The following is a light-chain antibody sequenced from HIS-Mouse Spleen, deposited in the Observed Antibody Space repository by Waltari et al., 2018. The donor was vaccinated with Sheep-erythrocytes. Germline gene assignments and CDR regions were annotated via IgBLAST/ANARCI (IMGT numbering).Light chain of an antibody. J-gene: IGLJ2*01. V-gene: IGLV2-14*01. CDR2: EVS. CDR1: SSDVGGYNY. CDR3: SSYPSSSTPVV. Sequence: QSALTQPASVSGSPVQSLTISCTGTSSDVGGYNYVSWYQQHPGKAPKLMIYEVSHRPSGVSYRFSGSKSGNPASLTISGLQAEDEADYYCSSYPSSSTPVVFGGGTKLTVL.